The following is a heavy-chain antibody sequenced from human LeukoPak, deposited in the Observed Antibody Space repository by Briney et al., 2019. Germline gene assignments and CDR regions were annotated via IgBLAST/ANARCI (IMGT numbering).Heavy chain of an antibody. J-gene: IGHJ6*03. CDR1: GGSFSGYY. CDR3: ARVRPGYYYYYMDV. V-gene: IGHV4-34*01. Sequence: PSETLSLTCAVYGGSFSGYYWSWIRQPPGKGLEWIGEISHSGSTNYNPSLKSRVTISVDTSKNQFSLKLSSVTAADTAVYYCARVRPGYYYYYMDVWGKGTTVTVSS. CDR2: ISHSGST.